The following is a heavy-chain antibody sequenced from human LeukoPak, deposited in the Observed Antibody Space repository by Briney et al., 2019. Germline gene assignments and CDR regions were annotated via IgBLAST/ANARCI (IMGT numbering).Heavy chain of an antibody. CDR2: IIPILGIA. CDR3: ARAYSNKLYYYYGMDV. D-gene: IGHD4-11*01. CDR1: GGTFSSYA. Sequence: SVKVSCKASGGTFSSYAISWVRQAPGQGLEWMGRIIPILGIANYAQKFQGRVTITADKSTSTAYMELSRLRSEDTAVYYCARAYSNKLYYYYGMDVWGQGTTVTVSS. J-gene: IGHJ6*02. V-gene: IGHV1-69*04.